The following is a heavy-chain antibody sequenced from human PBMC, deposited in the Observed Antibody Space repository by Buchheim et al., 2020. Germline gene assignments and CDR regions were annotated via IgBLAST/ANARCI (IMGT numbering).Heavy chain of an antibody. V-gene: IGHV3-48*03. Sequence: EVQLVESGGGLVQPGGSLRLSCAASGFTFSSYEMNWVRQAPGKGLEWVSYISSSGSTIYYADSVKGRFPISIDNAKKSLYLQMNSLRAEDTAVYYCARDSEYSSGWCDYWGQGTL. J-gene: IGHJ4*02. CDR2: ISSSGSTI. CDR3: ARDSEYSSGWCDY. D-gene: IGHD6-19*01. CDR1: GFTFSSYE.